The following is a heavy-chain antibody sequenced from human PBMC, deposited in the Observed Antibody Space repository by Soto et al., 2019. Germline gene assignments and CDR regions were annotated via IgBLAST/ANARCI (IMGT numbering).Heavy chain of an antibody. V-gene: IGHV3-23*01. Sequence: GGSLRLSCAASGFSFISYAMSWVRQAPGKGLEWVSTISGSDGKTFYVDSVKGRFSISRDTSKNMLYLQMNNLRGDDTAVYYCVRWSYLDYWGQGTRVTVSS. J-gene: IGHJ4*02. CDR3: VRWSYLDY. CDR1: GFSFISYA. D-gene: IGHD3-3*01. CDR2: ISGSDGKT.